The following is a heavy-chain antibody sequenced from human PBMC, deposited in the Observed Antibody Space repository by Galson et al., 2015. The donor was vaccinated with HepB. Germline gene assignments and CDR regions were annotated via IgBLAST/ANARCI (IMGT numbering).Heavy chain of an antibody. J-gene: IGHJ4*02. CDR3: ARDASMVRGDNNFDY. V-gene: IGHV3-21*01. Sequence: SLRLSCAASGFTFSSYSMNWVRQAPGKGLEWVSSISSGSSYMYYADSVKGRFTISRDNAKNSLYLQMNSLRAEDTAVYYCARDASMVRGDNNFDYWGQGTLVTVSS. CDR1: GFTFSSYS. D-gene: IGHD3-10*01. CDR2: ISSGSSYM.